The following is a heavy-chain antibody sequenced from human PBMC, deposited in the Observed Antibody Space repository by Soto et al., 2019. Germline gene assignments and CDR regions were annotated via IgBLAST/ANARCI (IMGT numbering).Heavy chain of an antibody. Sequence: PSETLSLTCTVSGGSISSYYWSWIRQPPGKGLEWIGYIYYSGSTNYNPSLKSRVTISVDTSKNQFSLKLSSVTAADTAVYYCASTRNCSSTSCSVRPYNWFDLWGQGTLVNVSS. V-gene: IGHV4-59*12. CDR3: ASTRNCSSTSCSVRPYNWFDL. D-gene: IGHD2-2*01. J-gene: IGHJ5*02. CDR2: IYYSGST. CDR1: GGSISSYY.